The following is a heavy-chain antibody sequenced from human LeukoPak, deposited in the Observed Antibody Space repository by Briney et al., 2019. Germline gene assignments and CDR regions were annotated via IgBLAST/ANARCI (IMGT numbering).Heavy chain of an antibody. V-gene: IGHV4-59*08. CDR1: GGSISSYY. D-gene: IGHD2-2*01. CDR2: IYYSGST. CDR3: ARQKEDCSSTSCYHVYYGMDV. J-gene: IGHJ6*02. Sequence: SETLSLTCTVSGGSISSYYWSRIRQPPGKGLEWIGYIYYSGSTNYNPSLKSRVTISVDTSKNQFSLKLSSVTAADTAVYYCARQKEDCSSTSCYHVYYGMDVWGQGTTVTVSS.